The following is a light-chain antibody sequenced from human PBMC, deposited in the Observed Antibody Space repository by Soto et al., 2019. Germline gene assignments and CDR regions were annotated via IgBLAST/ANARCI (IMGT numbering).Light chain of an antibody. CDR1: SSNIGAGYD. Sequence: QSVLTQPPSVSGAPGQRVTIYCTGSSSNIGAGYDVHWYQQLPGTAPKFLIYGNSNRPSGVPDRFSGSKSGTSASLAITGLQAEDEADYYCQSYDSSLSGSVFGGGTKLTVL. J-gene: IGLJ2*01. CDR3: QSYDSSLSGSV. CDR2: GNS. V-gene: IGLV1-40*01.